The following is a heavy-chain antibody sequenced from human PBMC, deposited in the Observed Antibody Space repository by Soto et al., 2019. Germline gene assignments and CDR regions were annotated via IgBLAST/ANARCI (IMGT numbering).Heavy chain of an antibody. CDR2: ISTDGSRT. Sequence: EVQLVESGGGIVQPGGSLRLSCSDSGFTFSSHWMHWVRQAPGKGLVWVSRISTDGSRTTYADSVKGRVTISRDNAKNTLYLDMSSLRAEDTAVYYCARDMLGPRAFDYWGQGTLVTVSS. CDR1: GFTFSSHW. D-gene: IGHD3-10*02. V-gene: IGHV3-74*01. J-gene: IGHJ4*02. CDR3: ARDMLGPRAFDY.